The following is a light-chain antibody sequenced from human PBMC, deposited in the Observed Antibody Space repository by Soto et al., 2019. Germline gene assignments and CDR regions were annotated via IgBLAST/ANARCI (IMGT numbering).Light chain of an antibody. CDR3: QQLNRYPLT. Sequence: DIQLTQSPSFLSASVGDRVTITCRASQGISSYLAWYQQKPGKAPKLLIYAASTLQSGVTSRFSGSGSGTEFTLTISCLQPEDFASYYCQQLNRYPLTFGGGTKVEIK. CDR1: QGISSY. J-gene: IGKJ4*01. CDR2: AAS. V-gene: IGKV1-9*01.